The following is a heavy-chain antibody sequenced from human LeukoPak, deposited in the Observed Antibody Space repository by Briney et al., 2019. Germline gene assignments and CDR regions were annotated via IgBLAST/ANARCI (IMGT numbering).Heavy chain of an antibody. J-gene: IGHJ4*02. CDR1: GYSFTNYW. D-gene: IGHD5-24*01. V-gene: IGHV5-51*01. Sequence: GESLKISCKGSGYSFTNYWIGWVRQVPGKGLEWMGIMYPGDSDTRYSPSFQGQVTISADRSTSTAYLQWSSLRASDTAMYYCARASRDGYNRNFDHWGQGTLVTVSS. CDR3: ARASRDGYNRNFDH. CDR2: MYPGDSDT.